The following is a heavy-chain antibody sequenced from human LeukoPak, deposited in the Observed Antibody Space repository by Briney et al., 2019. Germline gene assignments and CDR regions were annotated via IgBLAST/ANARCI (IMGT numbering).Heavy chain of an antibody. Sequence: ASVKVSCKTSGYSEHFYGITWVRQVAGQGLEWMGWISAQHGQTEYAPNSQDRVTMTTDTYTNTAYMELRSLRSDDTAVYYCAGSLGYCTSNVCYLKYWGQGTLVTVSS. CDR3: AGSLGYCTSNVCYLKY. D-gene: IGHD2-8*01. CDR2: ISAQHGQT. V-gene: IGHV1-18*01. J-gene: IGHJ4*02. CDR1: GYSEHFYG.